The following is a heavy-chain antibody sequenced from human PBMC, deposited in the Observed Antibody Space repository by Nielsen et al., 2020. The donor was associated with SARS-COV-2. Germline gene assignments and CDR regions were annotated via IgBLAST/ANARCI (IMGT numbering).Heavy chain of an antibody. V-gene: IGHV1-18*01. J-gene: IGHJ4*02. D-gene: IGHD3-10*01. Sequence: ASVKVSCKASGYIFSRVGISWVRQAPGQGLEWVAWISPDTGHTKYAQKLQGRATVTTDTSANNAYMELRGLRSNDTAVYYCARVSSPTLPVRYYVSGSDFHHWGQGTLVTVSS. CDR2: ISPDTGHT. CDR1: GYIFSRVG. CDR3: ARVSSPTLPVRYYVSGSDFHH.